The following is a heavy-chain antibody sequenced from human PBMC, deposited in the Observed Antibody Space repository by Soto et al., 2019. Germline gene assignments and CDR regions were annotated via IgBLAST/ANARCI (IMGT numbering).Heavy chain of an antibody. Sequence: PSETLSLTCTVSGGSISLNYWTWIRQPPGKGLEWIGSVYNSGSTNYNPSLKSRVTISVDTSKNQFSLRLSSVTAADTAVYYCARGSESYNWNDVGYWGQGTLVTAPQ. CDR3: ARGSESYNWNDVGY. CDR1: GGSISLNY. V-gene: IGHV4-59*01. J-gene: IGHJ4*02. CDR2: VYNSGST. D-gene: IGHD1-1*01.